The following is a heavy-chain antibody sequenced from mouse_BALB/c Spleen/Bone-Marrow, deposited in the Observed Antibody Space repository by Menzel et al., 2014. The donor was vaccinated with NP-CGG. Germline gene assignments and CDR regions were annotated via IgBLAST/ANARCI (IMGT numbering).Heavy chain of an antibody. V-gene: IGHV3-1*02. Sequence: EVKLLESGPDLVKPSQSLSLTCTVTGYSITSGYSWHWIRQFPGNKLEWMGYIRYSGSTNYNPSLKSRISITRDTSKNHFFLQLNSVTTKDTATYYCARRGDYYGNYADYCGQGTSVTVSS. CDR2: IRYSGST. D-gene: IGHD2-1*01. CDR3: ARRGDYYGNYADY. CDR1: GYSITSGYS. J-gene: IGHJ4*01.